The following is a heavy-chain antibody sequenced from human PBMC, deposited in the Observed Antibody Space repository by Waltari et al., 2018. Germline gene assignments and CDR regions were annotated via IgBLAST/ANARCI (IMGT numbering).Heavy chain of an antibody. CDR3: ARDMSSSWYRAFHDAFDI. Sequence: QVQLQESGPGLVKPSQTLSLTCTVSGGSISSGSYYWSWIRQPAGKGLEWIGRIYTSGSTNYNPSLKSRVTISVDTSKNQFSLKLSSVTAADTAVYYCARDMSSSWYRAFHDAFDIWGQGTMVTVSS. CDR2: IYTSGST. D-gene: IGHD6-13*01. J-gene: IGHJ3*02. V-gene: IGHV4-61*02. CDR1: GGSISSGSYY.